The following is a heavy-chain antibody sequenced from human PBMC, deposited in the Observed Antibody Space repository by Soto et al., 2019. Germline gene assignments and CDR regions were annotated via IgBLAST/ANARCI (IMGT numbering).Heavy chain of an antibody. V-gene: IGHV3-30*18. CDR1: GFTFSSYG. Sequence: HPGGSLRLSCAASGFTFSSYGMHWVRQAPGKGLEWVAVISYDGSNKYYADSVKGRFTISRDNSKNTLYLRMNSLRAEDTAVYYCAKAVNRYYDILTGYYTEHYYYYGMDVWGQGTTVTVSS. CDR3: AKAVNRYYDILTGYYTEHYYYYGMDV. J-gene: IGHJ6*02. CDR2: ISYDGSNK. D-gene: IGHD3-9*01.